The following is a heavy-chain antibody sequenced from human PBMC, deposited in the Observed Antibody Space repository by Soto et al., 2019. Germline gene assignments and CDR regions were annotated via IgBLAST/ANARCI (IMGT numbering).Heavy chain of an antibody. CDR2: ISGSGGST. CDR1: GFTFSSYA. CDR3: AKLGYSGYDYTY. V-gene: IGHV3-23*01. D-gene: IGHD5-12*01. J-gene: IGHJ4*02. Sequence: HPGGSLRLSCAASGFTFSSYAMSWVRQAPGKGLEWVSAISGSGGSTYYADSVKGRFTISRDNSKNTLYLQMNSLRAEDTAVYYCAKLGYSGYDYTYWGQGALVTVSS.